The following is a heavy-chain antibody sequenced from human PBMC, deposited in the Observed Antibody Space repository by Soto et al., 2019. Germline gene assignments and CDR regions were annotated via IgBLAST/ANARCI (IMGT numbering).Heavy chain of an antibody. CDR1: GYSFTIYC. J-gene: IGHJ1*01. Sequence: GGCLDIPCQCPGYSFTIYCISLVRQVPRKGLEWMGRIDPSDSYTNYSPSFQGHVTISADKSISTAYLQWSSLKASDTAMYYCARHRTEYDSSDGDIQHWGQGTLVTVSS. CDR3: ARHRTEYDSSDGDIQH. V-gene: IGHV5-10-1*01. CDR2: IDPSDSYT. D-gene: IGHD3-22*01.